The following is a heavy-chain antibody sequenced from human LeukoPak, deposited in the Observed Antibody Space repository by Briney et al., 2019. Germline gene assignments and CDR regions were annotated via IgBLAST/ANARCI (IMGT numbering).Heavy chain of an antibody. V-gene: IGHV4-34*01. Sequence: SETLSLTCAVYGGSFSGYYWSWIRQPPRKGLEWVGYSHTGGSISSNPSLNSRVAFSMDTSKNQVSLRLNSVTATDTAVYYCARRRGGFGEGEFDYWGQGIPVTVST. D-gene: IGHD3-10*01. CDR1: GGSFSGYY. J-gene: IGHJ4*02. CDR3: ARRRGGFGEGEFDY. CDR2: SHTGGSI.